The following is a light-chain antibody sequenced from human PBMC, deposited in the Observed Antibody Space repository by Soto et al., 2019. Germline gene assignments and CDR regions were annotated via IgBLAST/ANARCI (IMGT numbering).Light chain of an antibody. CDR1: QTISTSY. V-gene: IGKV3-20*01. J-gene: IGKJ5*01. Sequence: EIVLTQSPGTLSLSPGERATLSCRASQTISTSYLAWYQQKPGQAPRLLIYGASNRATAFPDRFSGSGSGTDFTLTISRLEPEDFAVYYCQHYGGSPITFGQGTRLEIK. CDR3: QHYGGSPIT. CDR2: GAS.